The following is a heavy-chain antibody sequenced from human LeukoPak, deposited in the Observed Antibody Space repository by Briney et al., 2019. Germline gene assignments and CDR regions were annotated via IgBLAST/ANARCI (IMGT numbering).Heavy chain of an antibody. Sequence: GGSLRLSCTASGFAFSSYAMSWVRQAPGVGLEWVSAIDGGGGRTWHADSVRGRFTISRDNSKNTLYLQMNSLRAEDTAVYYCARFDYMGTCFDYWGQGTLVTVSS. CDR1: GFAFSSYA. CDR2: IDGGGGRT. J-gene: IGHJ4*02. CDR3: ARFDYMGTCFDY. V-gene: IGHV3-23*01. D-gene: IGHD4-11*01.